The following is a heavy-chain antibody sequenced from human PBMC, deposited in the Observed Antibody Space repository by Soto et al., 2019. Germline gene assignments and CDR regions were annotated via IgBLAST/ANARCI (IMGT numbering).Heavy chain of an antibody. V-gene: IGHV4-61*01. D-gene: IGHD4-17*01. CDR1: GGSVSDKTYY. CDR3: ARTTAVPNTLRSRYYFDY. Sequence: PSETLSLTCSVSGGSVSDKTYYWSWIRQPPGKGLEWIGYIYYSGTTNYNPSLKSRVTISVDTSKNQFSLRLDSVTAADTALYYCARTTAVPNTLRSRYYFDYWGQGTLVTVSS. J-gene: IGHJ4*02. CDR2: IYYSGTT.